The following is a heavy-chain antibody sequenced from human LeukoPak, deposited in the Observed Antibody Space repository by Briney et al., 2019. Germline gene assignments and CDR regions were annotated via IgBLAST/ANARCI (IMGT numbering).Heavy chain of an antibody. CDR2: INAGNGNT. Sequence: ASVKVSCKASGYTFTSYAMRWVRQAPGQRLEWMGWINAGNGNTKYSQKFQGRVTITRDTSASTAYMELSSLRSEDTAVYYCTRDLTALDYGDYYNWFDPWGQGTLVTVSS. V-gene: IGHV1-3*01. CDR1: GYTFTSYA. CDR3: TRDLTALDYGDYYNWFDP. D-gene: IGHD4-17*01. J-gene: IGHJ5*02.